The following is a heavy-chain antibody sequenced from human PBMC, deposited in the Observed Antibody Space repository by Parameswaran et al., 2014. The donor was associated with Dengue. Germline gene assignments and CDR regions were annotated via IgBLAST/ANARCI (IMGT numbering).Heavy chain of an antibody. Sequence: WIRQPPGKGLEWIGYIYYSGSTNYNPSLKSRVTISVDTSKNQFSLKLSSVTAADTAVYYCARDQGGSYYIDYWGQGTLVTVSS. CDR3: ARDQGGSYYIDY. J-gene: IGHJ4*02. CDR2: IYYSGST. D-gene: IGHD1-26*01. V-gene: IGHV4-59*01.